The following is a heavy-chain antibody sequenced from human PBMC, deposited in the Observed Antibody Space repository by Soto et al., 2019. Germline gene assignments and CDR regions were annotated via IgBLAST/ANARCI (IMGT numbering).Heavy chain of an antibody. J-gene: IGHJ4*01. CDR3: ARVSSRAITMMVVEYYFDF. V-gene: IGHV4-59*01. D-gene: IGHD3-22*01. Sequence: PSETLSLTCTASGGSISSYYWSWIRQPPGKGLEWIGYIHYSGSTNYNPSLKSRVTISVDTSKNQFSLKLSSVTAADTAVYYCARVSSRAITMMVVEYYFDFWGQGTLVTVSS. CDR1: GGSISSYY. CDR2: IHYSGST.